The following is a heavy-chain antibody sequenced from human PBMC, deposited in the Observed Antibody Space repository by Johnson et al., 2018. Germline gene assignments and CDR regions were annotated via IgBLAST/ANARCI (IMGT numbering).Heavy chain of an antibody. CDR1: GFHFSNYW. CDR2: IKQDGNEK. V-gene: IGHV3-7*01. D-gene: IGHD3-22*01. J-gene: IGHJ3*01. Sequence: EVQLVESGGGLVQPGGSLSLSCAASGFHFSNYWMTWVRQAPGKGLEWVANIKQDGNEKYYVDSVKGRFTISRDNAKNSRSLQMNSLRAEDTAVYYCARDGYYDSSGYYNDAFAAWGQGTMVTVSS. CDR3: ARDGYYDSSGYYNDAFAA.